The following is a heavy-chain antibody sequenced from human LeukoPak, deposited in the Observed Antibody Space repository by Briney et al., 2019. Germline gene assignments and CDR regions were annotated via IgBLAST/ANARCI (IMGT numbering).Heavy chain of an antibody. CDR1: GGTFTSYA. CDR3: ASTPRDDILTGYSNPLRFDY. Sequence: SVKVSCKASGGTFTSYAISWVRQAPGQGLEWMGGIIPIFGTANYAQKFQGRVTITADESTSTAYMELSSLRSEDTAVYYCASTPRDDILTGYSNPLRFDYWGQGTLVTVSS. D-gene: IGHD3-9*01. CDR2: IIPIFGTA. V-gene: IGHV1-69*13. J-gene: IGHJ4*02.